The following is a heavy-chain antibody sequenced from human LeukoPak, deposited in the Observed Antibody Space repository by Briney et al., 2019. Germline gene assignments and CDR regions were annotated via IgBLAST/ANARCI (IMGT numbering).Heavy chain of an antibody. D-gene: IGHD3-22*01. V-gene: IGHV4-38-2*02. J-gene: IGHJ5*02. CDR2: IYHSGST. Sequence: PSETLSLTCTVSGVSISSYYWSWIRQPAGKGLEWIGSIYHSGSTYYNPSLKSRVTISVDTSKNQFSLKLSSVTAADTAVYYCAREIVVVITPARDNWFDPWGQGTLVTVSS. CDR3: AREIVVVITPARDNWFDP. CDR1: GVSISSYY.